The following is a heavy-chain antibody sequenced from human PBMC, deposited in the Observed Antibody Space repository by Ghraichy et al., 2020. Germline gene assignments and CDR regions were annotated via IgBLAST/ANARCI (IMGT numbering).Heavy chain of an antibody. CDR3: ARGRLRNWFDP. Sequence: SETLSLTCAVYGGSFSGYYWSWIRQPPGKGLEWIGEINHSGSTNYNPSLKSRVTISVDTSKNQFSLKLSSVTAADTAVYYCARGRLRNWFDPWGQGTLVTVSS. J-gene: IGHJ5*02. D-gene: IGHD2-21*02. CDR1: GGSFSGYY. CDR2: INHSGST. V-gene: IGHV4-34*01.